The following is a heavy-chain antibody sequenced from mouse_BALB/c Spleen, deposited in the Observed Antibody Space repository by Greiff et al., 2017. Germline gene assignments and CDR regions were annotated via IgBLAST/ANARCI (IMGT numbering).Heavy chain of an antibody. D-gene: IGHD2-10*02. CDR3: SRNQYGNYHYAMDY. CDR2: IWNGGST. J-gene: IGHJ4*01. V-gene: IGHV2-2*02. Sequence: QVQLQQSGPGLVQPSQSLSITCTVSGFSLTSYGVHWVRQSPGKGLEWLGVIWNGGSTDYNAAFISRLSISKDNTKSQVFFKMNSLQANDTAIYYCSRNQYGNYHYAMDYWGQGTSVTVAA. CDR1: GFSLTSYG.